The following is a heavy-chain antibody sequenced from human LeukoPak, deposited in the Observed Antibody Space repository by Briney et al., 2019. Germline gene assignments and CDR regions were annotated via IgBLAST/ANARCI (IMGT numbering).Heavy chain of an antibody. D-gene: IGHD4-23*01. Sequence: GASVKVSCKASGYTFTSYGINWVRQAPGQGLEWMGWISVYNGNTNYAQKLQGRVTMTTDTSTSTAYMELRILRSDDTGVYYCATDYGGNPGFFDYWGQGTLVTVSS. CDR1: GYTFTSYG. CDR3: ATDYGGNPGFFDY. CDR2: ISVYNGNT. V-gene: IGHV1-18*01. J-gene: IGHJ4*02.